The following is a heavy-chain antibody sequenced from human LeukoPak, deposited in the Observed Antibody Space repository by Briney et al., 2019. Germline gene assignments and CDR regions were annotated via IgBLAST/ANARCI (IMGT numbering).Heavy chain of an antibody. CDR1: GYTFTNYW. Sequence: GESVKISCKASGYTFTNYWITWVRQMPGKGLEWMGSIDPSDSYTNYSPSFQGHVTISADKSITTAYLQWSSLKASDTAMYYCARPLSGGLRSAPNSWDHGTLVAVSS. CDR2: IDPSDSYT. D-gene: IGHD2-15*01. J-gene: IGHJ4*03. CDR3: ARPLSGGLRSAPNS. V-gene: IGHV5-10-1*01.